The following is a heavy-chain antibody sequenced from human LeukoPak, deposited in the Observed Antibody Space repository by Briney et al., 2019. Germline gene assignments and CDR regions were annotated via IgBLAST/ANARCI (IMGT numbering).Heavy chain of an antibody. CDR2: IYTSGST. Sequence: SETLSLTCTVSGDSISSGRYYWSWIRQPAGKGLEWIGRIYTSGSTNYNPSLKSRVTISVDTSKNQFSLKLSSVTAADTAVYYCARDQYYYDSSGNSLFDYWGQGTLVTVSS. V-gene: IGHV4-61*02. J-gene: IGHJ4*02. CDR1: GDSISSGRYY. CDR3: ARDQYYYDSSGNSLFDY. D-gene: IGHD3-22*01.